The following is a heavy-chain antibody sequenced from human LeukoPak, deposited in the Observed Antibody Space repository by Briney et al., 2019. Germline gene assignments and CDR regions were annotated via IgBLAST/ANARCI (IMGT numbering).Heavy chain of an antibody. Sequence: TGGSLRLSCAASGLTFSNYAIHWVRQAPGKGPEWVALISYDGSYKSYADSVKGRFTISRDNSKNTLYLQMNSLRAEDTAMYYCARVSPSYDCGGDCYPLGYWGQGTLVTVSS. CDR3: ARVSPSYDCGGDCYPLGY. CDR1: GLTFSNYA. D-gene: IGHD2-21*02. J-gene: IGHJ4*02. CDR2: ISYDGSYK. V-gene: IGHV3-30*04.